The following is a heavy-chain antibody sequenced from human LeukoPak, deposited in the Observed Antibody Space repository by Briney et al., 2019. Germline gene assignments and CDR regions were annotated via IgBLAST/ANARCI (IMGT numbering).Heavy chain of an antibody. D-gene: IGHD3-3*01. J-gene: IGHJ5*02. CDR3: ARVDITIFTFDP. Sequence: SETLSLTCTVSGGSISSGDYYWSWIRQPPGKGLEWIGYIYHSGSTYYNPSLKSRVTISVDRSKNQFSLKLSSVTAADTAVYYCARVDITIFTFDPWGQGTLVTVSS. V-gene: IGHV4-30-2*01. CDR1: GGSISSGDYY. CDR2: IYHSGST.